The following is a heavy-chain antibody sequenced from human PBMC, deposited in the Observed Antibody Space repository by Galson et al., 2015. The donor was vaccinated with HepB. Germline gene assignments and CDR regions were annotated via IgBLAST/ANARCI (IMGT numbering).Heavy chain of an antibody. J-gene: IGHJ4*02. D-gene: IGHD6-19*01. CDR1: GFTFSSYS. CDR3: ARAVAGYRIIDY. V-gene: IGHV3-48*02. CDR2: ISSGSSTI. Sequence: SLRLSCAASGFTFSSYSMNWVRQAPGKGLEWVSYISSGSSTIYYAYSVKGRLTISRDNAKNSLYLQVNSLRDEDTAVYYCARAVAGYRIIDYWGQGTLVTVSS.